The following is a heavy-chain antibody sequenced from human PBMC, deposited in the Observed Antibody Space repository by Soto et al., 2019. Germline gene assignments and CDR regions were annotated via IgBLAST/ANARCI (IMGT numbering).Heavy chain of an antibody. Sequence: GGSLRLSCAASGFTFSTYSMNWVRQAPGKGLEWVSAISGSGGSTYYADSVKGRFTISRDNSKNTLYLQMNSLRAEDTAVYYCAKDTHPYYDILTGYYPDYYYYGMDVWGQGTTVTVSS. CDR3: AKDTHPYYDILTGYYPDYYYYGMDV. D-gene: IGHD3-9*01. CDR1: GFTFSTYS. J-gene: IGHJ6*02. CDR2: ISGSGGST. V-gene: IGHV3-23*01.